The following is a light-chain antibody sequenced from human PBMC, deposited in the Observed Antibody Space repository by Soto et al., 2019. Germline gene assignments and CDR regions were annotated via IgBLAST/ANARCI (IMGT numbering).Light chain of an antibody. CDR1: SIDVDGYNY. Sequence: QFALTQPASVSGSPAQSITISCTGTSIDVDGYNYVSWYQQLPGKAPKLMIYDVSNRPSGVSNRFSGSKSGNTASLTISGLQAEDEADYYCSSYTSSSTLFGTGTKVTVL. CDR2: DVS. CDR3: SSYTSSSTL. V-gene: IGLV2-14*01. J-gene: IGLJ1*01.